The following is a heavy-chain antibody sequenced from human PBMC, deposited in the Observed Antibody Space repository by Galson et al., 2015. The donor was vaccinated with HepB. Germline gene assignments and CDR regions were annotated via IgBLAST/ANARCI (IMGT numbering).Heavy chain of an antibody. J-gene: IGHJ3*02. D-gene: IGHD1-26*01. Sequence: SVKVSCKASGYAFTSYYMHWVRQAPGQGLEWMGIINPSGGSTSYAQKFQGRVTMTRDTSTSTVYMELSSLRSEDTAVYYCAIVGLPNAFDIWGQGTMVTVSS. V-gene: IGHV1-46*03. CDR3: AIVGLPNAFDI. CDR1: GYAFTSYY. CDR2: INPSGGST.